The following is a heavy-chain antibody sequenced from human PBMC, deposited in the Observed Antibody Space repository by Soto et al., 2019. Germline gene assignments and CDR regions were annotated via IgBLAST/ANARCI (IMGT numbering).Heavy chain of an antibody. Sequence: EVQLVESGGGLVQPGESLRLSCAPSAFDFGGSWMSWVRQAPGKGLEWVANIMPDGNKKYYVDSVKGRFTISRDNTKNSLLLQLNSLRAEDTAVYYCARGGRWLDFHSWCQGTLVTVSS. CDR3: ARGGRWLDFHS. D-gene: IGHD6-19*01. CDR1: AFDFGGSW. CDR2: IMPDGNKK. J-gene: IGHJ4*02. V-gene: IGHV3-7*01.